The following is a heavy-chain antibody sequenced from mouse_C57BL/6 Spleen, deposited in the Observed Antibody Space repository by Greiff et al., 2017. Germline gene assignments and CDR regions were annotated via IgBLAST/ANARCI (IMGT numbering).Heavy chain of an antibody. V-gene: IGHV1-50*01. D-gene: IGHD1-1*01. CDR2: IDPSDSYT. CDR1: GYTFTSYW. J-gene: IGHJ3*01. CDR3: ARRDYYGGFAY. Sequence: QVQLQQPGAELVKPGASVKLSCKASGYTFTSYWMQWVKQRPGQGLEWIGEIDPSDSYTNYNQKFKGKATLTVDPSSSTAYMQLSSLTSEDSAVYYCARRDYYGGFAYWGQGTLVTVSA.